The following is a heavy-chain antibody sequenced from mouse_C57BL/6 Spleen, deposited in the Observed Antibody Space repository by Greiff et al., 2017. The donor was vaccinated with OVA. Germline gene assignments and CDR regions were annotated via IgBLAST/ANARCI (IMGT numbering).Heavy chain of an antibody. J-gene: IGHJ4*01. D-gene: IGHD3-2*02. Sequence: VKLMESGPGLVAPSQSLSITCTVSGFSLTSYGVHWVRQPPGKGLEWLVVIWSDGSTTYNSALKSRLSISKDNSKSQVFLKMNSLQTDDTAMYYCARDSSGYSAMDYWGQGTSVTVSS. CDR3: ARDSSGYSAMDY. V-gene: IGHV2-6*03. CDR2: IWSDGST. CDR1: GFSLTSYG.